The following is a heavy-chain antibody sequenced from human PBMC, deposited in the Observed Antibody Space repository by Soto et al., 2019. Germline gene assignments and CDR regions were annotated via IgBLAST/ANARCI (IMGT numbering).Heavy chain of an antibody. CDR3: AKLRRTTCYAAIDS. CDR2: ISDSGGST. Sequence: GGSLRLSCAASGFTFSSYAMSWVRQAPGKGLEWVSVISDSGGSTYYADSVKGRFTISRDNSKNTLCLQMNSLRAEDTAIYYCAKLRRTTCYAAIDSWAQGTLVTVSS. V-gene: IGHV3-23*01. CDR1: GFTFSSYA. D-gene: IGHD2-2*01. J-gene: IGHJ4*02.